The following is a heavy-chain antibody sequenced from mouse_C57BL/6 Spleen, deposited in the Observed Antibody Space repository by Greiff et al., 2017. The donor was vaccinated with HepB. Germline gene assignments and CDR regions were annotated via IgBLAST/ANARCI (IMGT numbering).Heavy chain of an antibody. CDR2: IHPNSGST. D-gene: IGHD1-1*01. CDR3: ARDYYGSSQSPHYYAMDY. Sequence: QVQLQQPGAELVKPGASVKLSCKASGYTFTSYWMHWVKQRPGQGLEWIGMIHPNSGSTNYNEKFKSKATLTVDKSSSTAYMRLSSLTSEDSAVYYCARDYYGSSQSPHYYAMDYWGQGTSVTVSS. J-gene: IGHJ4*01. V-gene: IGHV1-64*01. CDR1: GYTFTSYW.